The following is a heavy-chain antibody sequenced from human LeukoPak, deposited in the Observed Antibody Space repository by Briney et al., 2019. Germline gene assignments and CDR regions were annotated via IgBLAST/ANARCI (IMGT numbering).Heavy chain of an antibody. D-gene: IGHD2-8*01. V-gene: IGHV4-4*02. J-gene: IGHJ4*02. CDR3: SRENGAFSPFGY. Sequence: SGTLSLTCAVSGVSISNNHWWRWVRQPPGQGLEWIGEISLTGLTHYNPSLESRVTVSLDKSKNQLSLNLTSVTAADTAVYYCSRENGAFSPFGYWGQGTLVTVLS. CDR2: ISLTGLT. CDR1: GVSISNNHW.